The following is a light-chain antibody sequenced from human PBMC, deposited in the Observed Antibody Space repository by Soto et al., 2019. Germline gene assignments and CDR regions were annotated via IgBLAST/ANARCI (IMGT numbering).Light chain of an antibody. CDR1: KLGDKY. CDR2: QDS. Sequence: SYELTQPPSVSVSPGQTARITCSGDKLGDKYACWYQQKPGQSPVLVIYQDSKRPSGIPERFSGSNSGNTATLTISGTQAMYEGGNTRQAWDSSTAVVFGGGTKLTVL. CDR3: QAWDSSTAVV. J-gene: IGLJ2*01. V-gene: IGLV3-1*01.